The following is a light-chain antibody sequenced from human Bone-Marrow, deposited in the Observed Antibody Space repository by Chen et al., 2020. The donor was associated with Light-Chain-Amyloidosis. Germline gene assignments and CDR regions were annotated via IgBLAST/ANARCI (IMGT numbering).Light chain of an antibody. CDR1: DLPTKY. CDR3: QSADSSGTYEVI. Sequence: SYELTQPPSVSVSPGQTARITCSGDDLPTKYAYWYQQKPGQAPVLVIHRDTERPSGISELFSGSSAGTTATLTISGVQAEDEADYHCQSADSSGTYEVIFGGGSKLTV. CDR2: RDT. V-gene: IGLV3-25*03. J-gene: IGLJ2*01.